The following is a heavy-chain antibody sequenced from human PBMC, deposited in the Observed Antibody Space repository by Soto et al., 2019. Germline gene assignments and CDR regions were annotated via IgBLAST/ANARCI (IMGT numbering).Heavy chain of an antibody. J-gene: IGHJ4*02. CDR3: ATCGGSCY. CDR1: GGSISSSSYY. D-gene: IGHD2-15*01. V-gene: IGHV4-39*07. Sequence: SETLSLTCTVSGGSISSSSYYWGWIRQPPGKGLEWIGSIYYSGSTYYNPSLKSRVTISVDTSKNQFSLKLSSVTAADTAVYYCATCGGSCYWGQGTLVTVSS. CDR2: IYYSGST.